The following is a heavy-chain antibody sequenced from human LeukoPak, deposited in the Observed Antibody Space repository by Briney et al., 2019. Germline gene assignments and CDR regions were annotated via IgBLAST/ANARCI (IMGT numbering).Heavy chain of an antibody. J-gene: IGHJ1*01. Sequence: SQTLSLTCTVSGGSISSGGYYWSWIRQHPGKGLEWIGYIYHSGSTYYNPSLKSRVTISVDTSKNQFSLKLSSVTAADTAVYYCARDSYDSSGYFEYFQHWGQGTLVTVSS. CDR1: GGSISSGGYY. CDR2: IYHSGST. D-gene: IGHD3-22*01. CDR3: ARDSYDSSGYFEYFQH. V-gene: IGHV4-31*03.